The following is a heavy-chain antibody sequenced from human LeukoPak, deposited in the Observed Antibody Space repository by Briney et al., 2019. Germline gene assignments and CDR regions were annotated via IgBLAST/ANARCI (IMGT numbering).Heavy chain of an antibody. J-gene: IGHJ4*02. V-gene: IGHV5-51*01. CDR1: GSSFTSYW. Sequence: LGETLQISCQGSGSSFTSYWIGWVRQVPGKGLEWMGIIYPGDSDTRYSPSFQGQVTISADKSISTAYMQWSSLKASDTAMYYCASGSYSDYFDYWGQGTLVTVSS. CDR2: IYPGDSDT. D-gene: IGHD1-26*01. CDR3: ASGSYSDYFDY.